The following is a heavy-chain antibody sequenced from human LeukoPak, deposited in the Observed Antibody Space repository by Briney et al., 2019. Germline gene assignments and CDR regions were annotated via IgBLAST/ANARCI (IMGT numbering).Heavy chain of an antibody. CDR1: GGTFSSYA. J-gene: IGHJ3*02. V-gene: IGHV1-69*13. D-gene: IGHD3-22*01. CDR2: IIPIFGTA. CDR3: ARGVAYYDSSGYFRGDDAFDI. Sequence: SVKVSCKASGGTFSSYAISWVRQAPGQGLEWMGGIIPIFGTADYAQKFQGRVTITADESTSTAYMELSSLRSEDTAVYYCARGVAYYDSSGYFRGDDAFDIWGQGTMVTVSS.